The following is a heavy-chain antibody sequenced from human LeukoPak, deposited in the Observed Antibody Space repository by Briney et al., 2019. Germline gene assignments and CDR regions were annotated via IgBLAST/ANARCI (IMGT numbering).Heavy chain of an antibody. J-gene: IGHJ6*02. V-gene: IGHV3-11*01. CDR3: ARDSPRGGWSMDV. CDR1: GVTFSDYY. D-gene: IGHD6-19*01. Sequence: GGALRLSCAATGVTFSDYYMSWIRQHPGEGREGVSYISSSGSTIYYADSVKGRFTISRDNAKNSLYLQMNSLRAEDTAVYYCARDSPRGGWSMDVWGQGTTVTVSS. CDR2: ISSSGSTI.